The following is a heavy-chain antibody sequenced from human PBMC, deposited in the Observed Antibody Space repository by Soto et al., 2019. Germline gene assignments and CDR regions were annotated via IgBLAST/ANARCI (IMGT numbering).Heavy chain of an antibody. CDR2: INHSGST. D-gene: IGHD1-26*01. CDR3: ARGGGSYYFDY. V-gene: IGHV4-34*01. Sequence: SETLSLTCAVYGGSFSGYYWSWIRQPPGKGREWIGEINHSGSTNYNPSLKSRVTISVDTSKNQFSLKLSSVTAADTSVYYCARGGGSYYFDYWGQGTLVTVSS. J-gene: IGHJ4*02. CDR1: GGSFSGYY.